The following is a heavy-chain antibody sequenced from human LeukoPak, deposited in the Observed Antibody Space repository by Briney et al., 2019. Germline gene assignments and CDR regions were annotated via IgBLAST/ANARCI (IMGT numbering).Heavy chain of an antibody. CDR2: ISGSGGST. Sequence: GGSLRLSCAVSGLTFSSYAMSWVRQAPGKGLEWVSAISGSGGSTYYADSVKGRFTISRDNSKNTLYLQMNSLRAEDTAVYYCAKVHDFWSGDPYYFDYWGQGTLVTVSS. J-gene: IGHJ4*02. CDR3: AKVHDFWSGDPYYFDY. CDR1: GLTFSSYA. D-gene: IGHD3-3*01. V-gene: IGHV3-23*01.